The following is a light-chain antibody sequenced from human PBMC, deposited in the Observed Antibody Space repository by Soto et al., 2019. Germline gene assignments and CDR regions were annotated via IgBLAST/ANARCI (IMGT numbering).Light chain of an antibody. V-gene: IGKV4-1*01. CDR3: QQYYSTPPT. CDR2: WAS. J-gene: IGKJ1*01. Sequence: DIVMTQSPDSLAVSLGERATINCKSSQSVLYSSNNKNYLAWYQQKPGQPPKLLIYWASTRESGVPDRFSGSGSGTDFTLTISSLQAKDVAVYYCQQYYSTPPTFGQGT. CDR1: QSVLYSSNNKNY.